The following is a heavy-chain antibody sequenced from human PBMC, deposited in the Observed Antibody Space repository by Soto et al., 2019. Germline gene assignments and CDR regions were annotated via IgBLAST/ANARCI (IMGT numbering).Heavy chain of an antibody. CDR2: IYYSGST. V-gene: IGHV4-39*01. Sequence: PSETLSLTCTVSGGSISSSSYYWGWIRQPPGKGLEWIGSIYYSGSTYYNPSLKSRVTISVDTSKNQFSLKLSSVTAADTAVYYCARYSSSWVFDDWGQGTLVTVSS. CDR3: ARYSSSWVFDD. CDR1: GGSISSSSYY. J-gene: IGHJ4*02. D-gene: IGHD6-13*01.